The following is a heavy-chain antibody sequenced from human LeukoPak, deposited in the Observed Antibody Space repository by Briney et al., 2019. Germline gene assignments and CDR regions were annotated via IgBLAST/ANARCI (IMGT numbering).Heavy chain of an antibody. CDR2: PYHSGRT. CDR1: GCSISIGDY. CDR3: ARNRSEPLGNGGSFDS. V-gene: IGHV4-38-2*01. Sequence: KSSQTLSLTYAVSGCSISIGDYWGWIRLPPGNGLEWIGRPYHSGRTYCNPSLKSRVTISVDPSKGQFSLTLSSATAADTAVYYCARNRSEPLGNGGSFDSWGQGTLVTVAS. J-gene: IGHJ4*02. D-gene: IGHD3-16*01.